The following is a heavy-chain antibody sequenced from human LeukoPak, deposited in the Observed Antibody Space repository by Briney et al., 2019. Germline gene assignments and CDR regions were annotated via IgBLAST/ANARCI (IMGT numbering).Heavy chain of an antibody. D-gene: IGHD4-17*01. CDR2: IKQDGSEK. CDR3: ASLTVTTVY. CDR1: GFTFSSSW. Sequence: GGSLRLSCAASGFTFSSSWMTWVRQAPGKGLEWVANIKQDGSEKYYVDSVKGRSTISRDNAKNSLYLQMNSLRAEDTAVYYCASLTVTTVYWGQGTLVTVSS. J-gene: IGHJ4*02. V-gene: IGHV3-7*01.